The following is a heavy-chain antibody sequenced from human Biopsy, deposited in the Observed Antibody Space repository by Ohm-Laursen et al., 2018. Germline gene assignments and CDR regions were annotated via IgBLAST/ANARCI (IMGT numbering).Heavy chain of an antibody. J-gene: IGHJ1*01. CDR3: AKGQDLRGGAEYFQH. D-gene: IGHD2-15*01. CDR1: GYTFTGQH. V-gene: IGHV1-2*02. CDR2: INPHSGTT. Sequence: SAKVSCKASGYTFTGQHLHWVRQVPGQGLEWMGWINPHSGTTKFAQDFQGRVTMTRDTSITTAYMELRRLRSDDTAVYYCAKGQDLRGGAEYFQHWGQGALVTVSS.